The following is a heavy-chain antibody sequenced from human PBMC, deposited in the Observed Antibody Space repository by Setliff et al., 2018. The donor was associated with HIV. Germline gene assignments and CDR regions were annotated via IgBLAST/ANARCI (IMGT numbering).Heavy chain of an antibody. CDR3: ARRTSSWYPEYFQL. D-gene: IGHD6-13*01. CDR1: GYTFTSYE. J-gene: IGHJ1*01. V-gene: IGHV1-8*02. CDR2: MNPNSGDT. Sequence: ASVNVSCKASGYTFTSYEINWVRQATGQGREWRGWMNPNSGDTGYAHKFQGRGTMTRNTSISTGYMELSSLRSEDTAVYYCARRTSSWYPEYFQLWGLGTPVTVSS.